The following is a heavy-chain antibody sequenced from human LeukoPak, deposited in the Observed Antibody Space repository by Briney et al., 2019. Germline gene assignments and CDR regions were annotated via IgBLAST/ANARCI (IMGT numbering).Heavy chain of an antibody. J-gene: IGHJ4*02. CDR3: ARGPSPYMVRGVIGSDY. V-gene: IGHV1-46*01. Sequence: GASVKVSCKASGYTFTSYYMHWGRQAPGQGLEWMGIINPSGGSTSYAQKFQGRVTMTRDTSTSTVYMELSSLRSEDTAVYYCARGPSPYMVRGVIGSDYWGQGTLVSVSS. CDR1: GYTFTSYY. CDR2: INPSGGST. D-gene: IGHD3-10*01.